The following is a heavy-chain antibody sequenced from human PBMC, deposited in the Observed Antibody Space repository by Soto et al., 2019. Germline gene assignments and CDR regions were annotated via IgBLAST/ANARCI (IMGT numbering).Heavy chain of an antibody. D-gene: IGHD2-2*01. CDR2: IWFDGSDK. CDR3: ARLYCSATSCYSVGAFDI. CDR1: GFTFSSYV. Sequence: GGSRRLSWAASGFTFSSYVMHWVGQAPGKGLEWVALIWFDGSDKYYTESVKGRFTISRDNSKSTLYLQMNSLRAEDTALYYCARLYCSATSCYSVGAFDIRGPGTMVTVSS. V-gene: IGHV3-33*01. J-gene: IGHJ3*02.